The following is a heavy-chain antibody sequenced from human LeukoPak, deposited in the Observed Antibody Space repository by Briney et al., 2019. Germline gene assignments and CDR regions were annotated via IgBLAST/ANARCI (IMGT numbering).Heavy chain of an antibody. CDR2: IYYSGST. CDR3: ARANCVGATTCWFDP. CDR1: GGSISSYY. J-gene: IGHJ5*02. D-gene: IGHD1-26*01. Sequence: SETLSLTCTVSGGSISSYYWSWIRQPPGKGLEWIGYIYYSGSTNYNPSLKSRVTISVDTSKNQFSLKLSSVTAADTAVYYCARANCVGATTCWFDPWGQGTLVTVSS. V-gene: IGHV4-59*01.